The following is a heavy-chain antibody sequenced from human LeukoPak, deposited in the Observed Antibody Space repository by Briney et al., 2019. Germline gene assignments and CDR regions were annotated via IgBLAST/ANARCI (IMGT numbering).Heavy chain of an antibody. V-gene: IGHV3-7*01. CDR2: IKEDGSEK. J-gene: IGHJ4*02. CDR1: GFTFSSYW. Sequence: GGSLRLSCAASGFTFSSYWMSWVRQTPGKGLEWVANIKEDGSEKNYVDSVKGRFTISRDNAKNSLFLQMNSLRVEDTAVYYCVISKGPGLAAYWGQGTLSPSPQ. CDR3: VISKGPGLAAY. D-gene: IGHD6-13*01.